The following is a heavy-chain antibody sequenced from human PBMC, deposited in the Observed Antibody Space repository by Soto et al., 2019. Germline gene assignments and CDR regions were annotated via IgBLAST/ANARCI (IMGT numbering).Heavy chain of an antibody. V-gene: IGHV4-61*01. CDR2: MYYSGTT. CDR3: SRAETSRSQDLDD. D-gene: IGHD2-15*01. Sequence: PSQTLALPCTVSAGSLSSRSYYWSWIRQPPGKGLEWIGHMYYSGTTNYQPSLKSRVTISADTSQNQFSLKLSSVSAADTAVHYFSRAETSRSQDLDDSGQRIPVTATS. CDR1: AGSLSSRSYY. J-gene: IGHJ4*02.